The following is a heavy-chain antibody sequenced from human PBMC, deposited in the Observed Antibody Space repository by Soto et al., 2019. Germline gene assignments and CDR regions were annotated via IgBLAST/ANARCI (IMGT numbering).Heavy chain of an antibody. V-gene: IGHV4-59*01. CDR1: GGSISSYY. CDR3: ARDSLTGTTRFYYYGMDV. CDR2: IYYCGST. J-gene: IGHJ6*02. D-gene: IGHD1-7*01. Sequence: SETLSLTCTVSGGSISSYYWSWIRQPPGKGLEWIGYIYYCGSTNYNPSLKSRVTISVDTSKNQFSLKLSSVTAADTAVYYCARDSLTGTTRFYYYGMDVWGQGTTVTVSS.